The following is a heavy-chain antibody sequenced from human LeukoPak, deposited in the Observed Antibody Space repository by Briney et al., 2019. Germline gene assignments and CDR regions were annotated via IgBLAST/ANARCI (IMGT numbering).Heavy chain of an antibody. CDR3: AARGEYSGSGTR. Sequence: SETLSLTYAVYSGSFSGYYWSWIRQAPGKGLEWIGEINHSGSTNYNPSLRTRVTISVDTSKNQFSLKLTSVTVADTAMYYCAARGEYSGSGTRWGQGALVTVSS. CDR1: SGSFSGYY. D-gene: IGHD3-10*01. V-gene: IGHV4-34*01. CDR2: INHSGST. J-gene: IGHJ1*01.